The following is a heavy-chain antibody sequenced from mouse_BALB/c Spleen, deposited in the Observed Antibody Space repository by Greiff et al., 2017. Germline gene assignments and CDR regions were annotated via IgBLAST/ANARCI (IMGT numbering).Heavy chain of an antibody. J-gene: IGHJ3*01. CDR2: ISSGGSYT. CDR3: ARGRVRAWFAY. D-gene: IGHD2-14*01. V-gene: IGHV5-9-4*01. Sequence: EVMLVESGGGLVKPGGSLKLSCAASGFTFSSYAMSWVRQSPEKRLEWVAEISSGGSYTYYQDTVTGRFTISRDNAKNTLYLEMSSLRSEDTAMYYCARGRVRAWFAYWGQGTLVTVSA. CDR1: GFTFSSYA.